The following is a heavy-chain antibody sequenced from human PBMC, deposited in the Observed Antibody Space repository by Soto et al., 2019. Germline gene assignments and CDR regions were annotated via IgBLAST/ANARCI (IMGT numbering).Heavy chain of an antibody. J-gene: IGHJ4*02. CDR3: ARGDYGTGGYPFPYFDY. Sequence: HEHLVQSGAEVKRPGASLKVSCKASGYSLTGYYIHWVRQAPGQGLEWMGWINPDSGATNYAQNLQGRVSRNSDTSNSTANMDLTSLTSDDTAVDYCARGDYGTGGYPFPYFDYWGQGTLVIVSS. CDR2: INPDSGAT. V-gene: IGHV1-2*02. D-gene: IGHD2-8*02. CDR1: GYSLTGYY.